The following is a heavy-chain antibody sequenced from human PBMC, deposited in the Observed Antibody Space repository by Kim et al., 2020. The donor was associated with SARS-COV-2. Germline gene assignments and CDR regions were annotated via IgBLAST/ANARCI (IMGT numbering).Heavy chain of an antibody. CDR2: INPNSGGT. CDR3: ARASYSSSWYSRWFDP. D-gene: IGHD6-13*01. Sequence: ASVKVSCKASGYTFTGYYMHWVRRAPGQGLEWMGWINPNSGGTNYAQKFQGWVTMTRDTSISTAYMELSRLRSDDTAVYYCARASYSSSWYSRWFDPWGQGTLVTVSS. J-gene: IGHJ5*02. V-gene: IGHV1-2*04. CDR1: GYTFTGYY.